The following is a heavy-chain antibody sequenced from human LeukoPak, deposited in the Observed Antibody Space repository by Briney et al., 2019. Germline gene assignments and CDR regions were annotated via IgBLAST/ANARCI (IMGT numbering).Heavy chain of an antibody. Sequence: GGSLRLSCAASGFTFRSCGMHWVRQAPGKGLEWVTFIPYDGSNTWYADSVKGRFTISRDNAKNSLYLQMNSLRAEDTALYYCAKGLVDIVATISFWGQGTLVTVSS. CDR2: IPYDGSNT. CDR1: GFTFRSCG. V-gene: IGHV3-30*02. D-gene: IGHD5-12*01. CDR3: AKGLVDIVATISF. J-gene: IGHJ4*02.